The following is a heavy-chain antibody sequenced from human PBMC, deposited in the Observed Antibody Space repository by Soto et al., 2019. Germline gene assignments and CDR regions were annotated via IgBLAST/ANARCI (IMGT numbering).Heavy chain of an antibody. J-gene: IGHJ4*02. D-gene: IGHD6-6*01. V-gene: IGHV4-4*07. CDR2: IYTSGST. CDR3: ARVMDQLALNY. CDR1: GGSISSYY. Sequence: QVQLQESGPGLVKPSETLSLTCTVSGGSISSYYWSWFRQPAGKGLEWIGRIYTSGSTNYNHSLKSRVTMSVDPSKNKFSPKLSSVTAADTAVYYCARVMDQLALNYWGQGTLVTVSS.